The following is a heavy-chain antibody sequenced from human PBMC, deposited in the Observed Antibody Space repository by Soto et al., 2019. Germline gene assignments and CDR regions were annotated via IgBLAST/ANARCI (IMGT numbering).Heavy chain of an antibody. CDR1: GYNFIDFY. J-gene: IGHJ6*02. D-gene: IGHD6-6*01. CDR2: INPNSGTT. V-gene: IGHV1-2*02. Sequence: QVHLVQSGAEVKKPGAAVTVSCKASGYNFIDFYIHWVRQAPGQGLEWMGWINPNSGTTNYAQKVQGRVTMTRDTSINTAYMEGSSLRADDTAVYFCANNDRRQLVAVLPGRYYNGMSVWGQGTTVTVSS. CDR3: ANNDRRQLVAVLPGRYYNGMSV.